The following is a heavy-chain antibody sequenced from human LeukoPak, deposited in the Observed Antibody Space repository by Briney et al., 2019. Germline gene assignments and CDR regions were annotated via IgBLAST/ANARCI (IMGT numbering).Heavy chain of an antibody. CDR2: INYSGST. V-gene: IGHV4-59*08. J-gene: IGHJ3*02. Sequence: PSETLSLTCTVSGGFLTRYHWGWIRQPPGKGLEWIGYINYSGSTNYSPSLESRVTISLDTSKNQFSLQLSSVTAADTAVYYCARRGVGATTWDAFDIWGQGTLVTVSS. CDR3: ARRGVGATTWDAFDI. CDR1: GGFLTRYH. D-gene: IGHD1-26*01.